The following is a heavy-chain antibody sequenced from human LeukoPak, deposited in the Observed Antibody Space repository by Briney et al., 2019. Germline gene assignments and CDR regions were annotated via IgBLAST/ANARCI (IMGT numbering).Heavy chain of an antibody. J-gene: IGHJ3*02. CDR3: YSIAARPSAFDI. CDR1: GGTFSSYA. CDR2: IIPILGIA. D-gene: IGHD6-6*01. Sequence: GASVKVSCKASGGTFSSYAISWVRQAPGQGLEWMGRIIPILGIANYAQKFQGRVTITADKSTSTAYMELSSLRSEDTAVYYCYSIAARPSAFDIWGQGTMVTVSS. V-gene: IGHV1-69*04.